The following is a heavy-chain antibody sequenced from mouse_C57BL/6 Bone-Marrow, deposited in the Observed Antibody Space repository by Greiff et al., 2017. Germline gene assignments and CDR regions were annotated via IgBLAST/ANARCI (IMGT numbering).Heavy chain of an antibody. CDR1: GFSLSTFGMG. CDR2: IWWDDDK. V-gene: IGHV8-8*01. J-gene: IGHJ2*01. CDR3: ARIASYGNSYEVYFDY. Sequence: QVQLQQSGPGILQPSQTLSLTCSFSGFSLSTFGMGVGWIRQPSGKGLEWLAHIWWDDDKYYNPALKSRLTISKDTTKNQVFLKIANVDTADTATYYCARIASYGNSYEVYFDYWGQGTTLTVSS. D-gene: IGHD1-1*01.